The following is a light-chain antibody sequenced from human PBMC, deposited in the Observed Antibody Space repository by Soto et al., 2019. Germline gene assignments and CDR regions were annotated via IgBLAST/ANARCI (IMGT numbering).Light chain of an antibody. CDR1: LPISNY. CDR2: SAS. Sequence: DMRLTQAPSSLSASFGDRVTITCRASLPISNYLAWYQQKTGKIPNLLIYSASTLQAGVPSRFSGSSSGTDVTLTISSLQTEDVAAYYCQKYNSAPLTFGGGTKVDIK. CDR3: QKYNSAPLT. V-gene: IGKV1-27*01. J-gene: IGKJ4*01.